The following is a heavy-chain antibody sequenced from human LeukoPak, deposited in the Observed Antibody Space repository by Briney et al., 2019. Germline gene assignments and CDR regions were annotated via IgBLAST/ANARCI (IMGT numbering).Heavy chain of an antibody. Sequence: SETLSLTCAVYGGSFSGYYWSWIRQPPGKGREWIGEINHSGSTNYNPSLKSRVTISVDTSKNQFSLKLSSVTAADTAVYYCARYRIATADAFDIWGQGTMVTVSS. CDR1: GGSFSGYY. CDR3: ARYRIATADAFDI. D-gene: IGHD6-13*01. J-gene: IGHJ3*02. V-gene: IGHV4-34*01. CDR2: INHSGST.